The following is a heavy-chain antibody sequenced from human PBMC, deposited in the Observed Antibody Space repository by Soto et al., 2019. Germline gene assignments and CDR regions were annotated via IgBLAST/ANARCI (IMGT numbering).Heavy chain of an antibody. CDR2: IYYSGST. Sequence: SETLSLTCTVSGGSISSYYWSWIRQPPGKGLEWIGYIYYSGSTNYNPSLKSRVTISVDTSKNQFSLKLSSVTAADTAVYYCATARRSQRRHAANYYYGMEVWGQGTTVTV. D-gene: IGHD6-25*01. V-gene: IGHV4-59*01. J-gene: IGHJ6*02. CDR1: GGSISSYY. CDR3: ATARRSQRRHAANYYYGMEV.